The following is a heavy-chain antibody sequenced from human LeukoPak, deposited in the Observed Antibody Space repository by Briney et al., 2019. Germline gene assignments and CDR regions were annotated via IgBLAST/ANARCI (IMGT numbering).Heavy chain of an antibody. CDR2: THPGDSDT. CDR1: GYSFTSYW. CDR3: ARQGRDSSGWTHFDY. V-gene: IGHV5-51*01. D-gene: IGHD6-19*01. Sequence: GESLKISCKGSGYSFTSYWIGWVRQMPGKGLEWMGITHPGDSDTRYSPSFQGQVTISADKSISTAYLQWSSLKASDTAMYYCARQGRDSSGWTHFDYWGQGTLVTVSS. J-gene: IGHJ4*02.